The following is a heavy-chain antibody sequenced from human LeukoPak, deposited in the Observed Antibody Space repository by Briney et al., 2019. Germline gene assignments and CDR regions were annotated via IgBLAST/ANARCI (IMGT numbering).Heavy chain of an antibody. Sequence: PGRSLRLSCAASGFTFSSYAMHWVRQAPGKGLEWMAVISYDGSNKYYADSVKGRFTTSRDNSKNTLYLQMNSLRAEDTAVYYCARDRIHAFDYWGQGTLVTVSS. V-gene: IGHV3-30-3*01. CDR3: ARDRIHAFDY. CDR1: GFTFSSYA. D-gene: IGHD2/OR15-2a*01. J-gene: IGHJ4*02. CDR2: ISYDGSNK.